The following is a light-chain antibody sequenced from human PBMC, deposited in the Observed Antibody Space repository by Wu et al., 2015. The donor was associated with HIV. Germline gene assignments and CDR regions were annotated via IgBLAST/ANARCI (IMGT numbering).Light chain of an antibody. CDR2: SAS. CDR1: QSVRSY. Sequence: EIVLTQSPAILSLSPGERATLSCWASQSVRSYLAWYQQKPGQSPRLLIYSASNRAPGIPARFSGRGSGTDFTLTISSLEPEDVATYYCQKYNTAPWTFGQGTKVEMK. J-gene: IGKJ1*01. CDR3: QKYNTAPWT. V-gene: IGKV3-11*01.